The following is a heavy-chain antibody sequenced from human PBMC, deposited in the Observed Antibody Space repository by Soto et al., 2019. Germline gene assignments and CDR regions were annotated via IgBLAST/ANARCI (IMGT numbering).Heavy chain of an antibody. Sequence: QLQVQESGSGLVKPSQTQSLTCAVSGGSLSSGGYSWSWIRQPPGKGLEWIGYIYHSGSTYYNPSLKSRVTISVDRSKNQFSLKLSSVTAADTAVYYCAAGGGLPRYYWGQGTLVTVSS. V-gene: IGHV4-30-2*01. CDR1: GGSLSSGGYS. CDR2: IYHSGST. CDR3: AAGGGLPRYY. D-gene: IGHD5-12*01. J-gene: IGHJ4*02.